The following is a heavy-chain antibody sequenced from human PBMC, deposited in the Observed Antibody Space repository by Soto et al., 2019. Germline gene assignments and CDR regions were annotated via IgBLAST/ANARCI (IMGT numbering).Heavy chain of an antibody. CDR1: GFTFSSYW. D-gene: IGHD5-18*01. V-gene: IGHV3-74*01. CDR3: ARGLPGYYGADV. CDR2: IKGDASNT. J-gene: IGHJ6*02. Sequence: EVQLVESGGGLVQPGGSLRISCAASGFTFSSYWMHWVRQAPGKGLVWVSRIKGDASNTNYADLVKGRFIISRDSAENTLYLQMNSLRAEDTAVYYCARGLPGYYGADVWGQGTTVTVSS.